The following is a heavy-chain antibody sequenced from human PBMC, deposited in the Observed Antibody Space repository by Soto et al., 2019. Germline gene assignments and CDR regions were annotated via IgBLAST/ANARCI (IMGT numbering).Heavy chain of an antibody. V-gene: IGHV3-48*04. Sequence: EVQLMESGGGLVQPGGSLRLSCAASGFTFSTYSMNWVRQAPGKGLEWIASISNSGSTIHFADSVKGRVPISRDNAKNSLYLQMDSLRAVDTAVYFCARLTYYYESQDAFDVWCRGTMVTVSS. CDR2: ISNSGSTI. D-gene: IGHD3-22*01. J-gene: IGHJ3*01. CDR3: ARLTYYYESQDAFDV. CDR1: GFTFSTYS.